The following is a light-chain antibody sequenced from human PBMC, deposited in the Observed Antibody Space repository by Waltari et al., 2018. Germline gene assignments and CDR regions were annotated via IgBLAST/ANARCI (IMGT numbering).Light chain of an antibody. CDR1: QTVSRNY. V-gene: IGKV3-20*01. Sequence: VLTQSPGTLSLSPGARATLSCRASQTVSRNYLAWFQQKPGQAPRLLIYAASTRAPGTPDRFSGSGSGTDFALTISRLEPEDFAVYYCQQHGSSPQVFGQGTRVDIK. J-gene: IGKJ5*01. CDR3: QQHGSSPQV. CDR2: AAS.